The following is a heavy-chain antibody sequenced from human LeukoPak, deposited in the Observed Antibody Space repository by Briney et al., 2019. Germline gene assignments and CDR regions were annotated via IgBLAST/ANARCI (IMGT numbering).Heavy chain of an antibody. D-gene: IGHD6-6*01. CDR1: GGSFSGYY. CDR2: IIHSGST. Sequence: SETLSLTCAVHGGSFSGYYWSWIRQTPGKGLEWIGEIIHSGSTNYSPSLKSRVTISLDAAKSQFSLRLTSVTAADTAVYYCAGYSGSPRYFDYWGQGTLVTVSS. CDR3: AGYSGSPRYFDY. J-gene: IGHJ4*02. V-gene: IGHV4-34*12.